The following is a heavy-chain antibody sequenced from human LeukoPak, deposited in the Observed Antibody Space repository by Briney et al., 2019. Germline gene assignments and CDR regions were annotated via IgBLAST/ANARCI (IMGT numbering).Heavy chain of an antibody. V-gene: IGHV3-23*01. CDR1: GFTFSSYA. J-gene: IGHJ1*01. Sequence: PGGSLRLSCVASGFTFSSYAMSWVRQAPGKGLEWVSAISGSGVTTHYAGSVKGRFSISRDNSKNTLYLQMNSLRAEDTALYYCAKKVVVGAPSPYSDFQDWGQGTRVTVSS. D-gene: IGHD1-26*01. CDR3: AKKVVVGAPSPYSDFQD. CDR2: ISGSGVTT.